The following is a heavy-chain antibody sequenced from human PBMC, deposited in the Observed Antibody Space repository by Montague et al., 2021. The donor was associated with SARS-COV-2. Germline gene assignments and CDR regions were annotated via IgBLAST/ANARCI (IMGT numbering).Heavy chain of an antibody. Sequence: SETLSLTCTVSGGSISSSSYYWGWIRQPPGKGLEWIGSIYYSGSTYYNPSRKSRVTISVDTSKNQFSLKLSSVTAADTAVYYCARHVYDILTGYYTYWYFDLWGRGTLVTVSS. CDR3: ARHVYDILTGYYTYWYFDL. CDR2: IYYSGST. V-gene: IGHV4-39*01. CDR1: GGSISSSSYY. J-gene: IGHJ2*01. D-gene: IGHD3-9*01.